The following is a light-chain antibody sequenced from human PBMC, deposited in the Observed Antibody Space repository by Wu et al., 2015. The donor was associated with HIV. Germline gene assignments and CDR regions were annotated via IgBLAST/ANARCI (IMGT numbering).Light chain of an antibody. CDR1: QSVTNNY. V-gene: IGKV3-20*01. CDR3: QQYDSSIT. CDR2: SAS. J-gene: IGKJ5*01. Sequence: ENVLTQSPGTLSLSPGERATLSCRASQSVTNNYFAWFQQKPGQAPRLLIYSASSRATGIPDRFSGSGSGTDFTLTISRLEPEDFGVYYCQQYDSSITFGQGTRLDIK.